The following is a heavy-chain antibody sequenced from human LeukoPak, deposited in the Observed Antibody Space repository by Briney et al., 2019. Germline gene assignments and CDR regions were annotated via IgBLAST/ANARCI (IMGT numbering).Heavy chain of an antibody. J-gene: IGHJ5*02. CDR3: ARGPRLNSRRWFDP. Sequence: SETLSLTCAVYGGSFSGYYWSLIRQPPGKGLEWIGEINHSGSTNYNPSLKSRVTISVDTSKNQFSLKLSSVTAADTAVYYCARGPRLNSRRWFDPWGQGTLVTVSS. V-gene: IGHV4-34*01. CDR2: INHSGST. D-gene: IGHD3-3*01. CDR1: GGSFSGYY.